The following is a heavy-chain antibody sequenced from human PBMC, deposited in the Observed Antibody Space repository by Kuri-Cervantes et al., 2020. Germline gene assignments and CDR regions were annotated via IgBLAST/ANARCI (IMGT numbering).Heavy chain of an antibody. J-gene: IGHJ5*02. CDR2: IYYDGKNK. V-gene: IGHV3-33*06. D-gene: IGHD1-14*01. CDR1: GLIFSNYG. Sequence: GGSLRLSCEASGLIFSNYGMHWVRQAPGKGLEWVAVIYYDGKNKYYADSVKGRFTISRDNTKNTLYLQMNSLRAEDTAVYYCAKDPRTSNWFDPWGQGTLVTVSS. CDR3: AKDPRTSNWFDP.